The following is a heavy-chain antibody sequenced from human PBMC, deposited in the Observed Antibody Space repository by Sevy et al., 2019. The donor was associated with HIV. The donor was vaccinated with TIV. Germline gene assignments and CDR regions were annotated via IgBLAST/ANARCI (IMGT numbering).Heavy chain of an antibody. V-gene: IGHV5-51*01. D-gene: IGHD5-18*01. CDR3: ARRAGDTSHFDF. CDR2: IYTDDSDT. CDR1: GYSFTTYW. Sequence: GESLKISCKGSGYSFTTYWIGWVRQMPGKGLEWMGIIYTDDSDTRYSPSFQGQVTISADKSISTAYLHWSSLEASDTATYYCARRAGDTSHFDFWGRGTLVTVSS. J-gene: IGHJ2*01.